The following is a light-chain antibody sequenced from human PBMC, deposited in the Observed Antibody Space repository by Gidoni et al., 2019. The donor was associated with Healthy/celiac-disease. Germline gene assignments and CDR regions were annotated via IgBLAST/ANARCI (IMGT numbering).Light chain of an antibody. CDR1: QSLMHSNGYNY. Sequence: DIVITQSPPSLPVTPGEPASISCRSSQSLMHSNGYNYLDWYLQKPGQSPQLLIYLGANRASGVPDRFSGSGSGTDFTLKISRVEAEDVGVYDCMQALQTPQVTFXQXTRLEIK. V-gene: IGKV2-28*01. J-gene: IGKJ5*01. CDR2: LGA. CDR3: MQALQTPQVT.